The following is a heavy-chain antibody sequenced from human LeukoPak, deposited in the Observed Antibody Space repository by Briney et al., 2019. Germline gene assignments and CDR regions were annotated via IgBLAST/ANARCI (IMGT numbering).Heavy chain of an antibody. Sequence: PSETLSLTCTVPGYSISSGYFWGWIRPPPGKGLEWIGNVYHSGSTYYNPSLKSRVTISVDTSKNQFSLKLTSVTAADTAVYYWARSQDSSSWYAPGAWGQGTLVTVSS. V-gene: IGHV4-38-2*02. CDR2: VYHSGST. CDR3: ARSQDSSSWYAPGA. J-gene: IGHJ4*02. D-gene: IGHD6-13*01. CDR1: GYSISSGYF.